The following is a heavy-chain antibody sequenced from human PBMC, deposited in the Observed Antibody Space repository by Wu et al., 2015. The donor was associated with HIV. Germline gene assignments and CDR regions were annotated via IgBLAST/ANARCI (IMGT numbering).Heavy chain of an antibody. Sequence: QVQLVQSGAEVTKPGASVKVSCKASGYTFTTYDIAWVRQATGQELEWMGWMNPNSGNTGYAQNFQGRVSMTRDTSISTAYMELSSLGSEDTALYYCARVIHRRIEAPGNDQDYYIMDVWGQGDHGHRLL. D-gene: IGHD6-13*01. CDR1: GYTFTTYD. V-gene: IGHV1-8*01. CDR2: MNPNSGNT. CDR3: ARVIHRRIEAPGNDQDYYIMDV. J-gene: IGHJ6*02.